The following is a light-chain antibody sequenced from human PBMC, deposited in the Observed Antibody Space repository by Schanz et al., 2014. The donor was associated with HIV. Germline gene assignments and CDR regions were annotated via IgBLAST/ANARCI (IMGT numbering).Light chain of an antibody. Sequence: EIVLTQSPGTLSLSPGERAALSCRASQSVTSNLLAWYQQKPGQAPRLLIFGASKRATGIPDRFSGSESGTEFTLTINRMEPEEYAVYYCQQYGSPPWTFGQGTKVEVK. J-gene: IGKJ1*01. CDR1: QSVTSNL. CDR2: GAS. V-gene: IGKV3-20*01. CDR3: QQYGSPPWT.